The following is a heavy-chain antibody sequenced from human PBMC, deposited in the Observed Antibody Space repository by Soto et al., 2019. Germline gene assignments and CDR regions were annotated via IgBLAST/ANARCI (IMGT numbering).Heavy chain of an antibody. J-gene: IGHJ4*02. V-gene: IGHV1-69*02. Sequence: QVQLVQSGAEVKKPGSSVKVSCKASGGTFSSYTISWVRQAPGQGLEWMGRIIPILGIANYAQKFQGRVTITADKSASTAYMELSSLRSEDTAVYYCGRGSSSWGRFDYWGQGTLVTVSS. CDR2: IIPILGIA. CDR1: GGTFSSYT. CDR3: GRGSSSWGRFDY. D-gene: IGHD6-6*01.